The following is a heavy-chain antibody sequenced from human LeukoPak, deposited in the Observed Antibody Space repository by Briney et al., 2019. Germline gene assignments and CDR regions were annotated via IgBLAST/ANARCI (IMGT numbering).Heavy chain of an antibody. CDR2: ISAYNGNT. Sequence: ASVKVSCKASGYTFTSYGISWVRQAPGQGLEWMGWISAYNGNTNYAQKLQGRVTMTTDTSTSTAYMELRSLRSDDTAVYYCARDYLVVVAAYPPYYWGQGTLVTVSS. V-gene: IGHV1-18*01. J-gene: IGHJ4*02. D-gene: IGHD2-15*01. CDR3: ARDYLVVVAAYPPYY. CDR1: GYTFTSYG.